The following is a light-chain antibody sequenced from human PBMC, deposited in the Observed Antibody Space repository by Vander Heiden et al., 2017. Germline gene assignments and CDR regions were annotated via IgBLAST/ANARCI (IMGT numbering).Light chain of an antibody. Sequence: EIVLTQSPGTLSLSPGERATLSCRASQSVSSSYLAWYQQKPGQASRLLIYGASSRATGIPDRFSGSGSGTDFTLTISRLEPEDFAVFYCQYYGSSRATFGGGTKVAIK. CDR2: GAS. J-gene: IGKJ4*01. CDR1: QSVSSSY. V-gene: IGKV3-20*01. CDR3: QYYGSSRAT.